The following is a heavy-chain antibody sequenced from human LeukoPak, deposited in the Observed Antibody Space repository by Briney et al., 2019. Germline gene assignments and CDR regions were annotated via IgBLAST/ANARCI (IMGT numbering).Heavy chain of an antibody. CDR2: IYYSGST. CDR1: GGPIRSSRYY. D-gene: IGHD4-23*01. CDR3: ARGGGNGGGWVGHFYYMDV. V-gene: IGHV4-39*01. Sequence: KASETLSLTCSVSGGPIRSSRYYWGWIRQPPGKGLEWIGSIYYSGSTYYNPSLRSRVTISVDTSKNQFSLKLSSVTAADSAVYYCARGGGNGGGWVGHFYYMDVWGKGTTVIVSS. J-gene: IGHJ6*03.